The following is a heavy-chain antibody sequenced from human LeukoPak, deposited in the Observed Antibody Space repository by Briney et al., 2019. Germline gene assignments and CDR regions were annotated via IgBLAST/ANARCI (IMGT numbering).Heavy chain of an antibody. J-gene: IGHJ3*02. V-gene: IGHV4-30-4*01. CDR1: GGSISSGDYY. CDR2: IYYSGST. Sequence: SETLSLTCTVSGGSISSGDYYWSWIRQPPGKGLEWIGYIYYSGSTYYNPSLKSRVTISVDTSKNQFSLKLSSVTAADTAVYYCARQSLLLWFGESSGAFDIWGQGTMVTVSA. CDR3: ARQSLLLWFGESSGAFDI. D-gene: IGHD3-10*01.